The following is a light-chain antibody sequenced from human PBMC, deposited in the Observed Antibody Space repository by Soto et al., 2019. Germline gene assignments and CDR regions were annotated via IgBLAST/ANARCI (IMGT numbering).Light chain of an antibody. J-gene: IGLJ1*01. CDR1: SSDVGGYNY. Sequence: QSVLTQPASVSGSPGQSITISCTGTSSDVGGYNYVSWYQQHPGKAPKLMIYEVSNRPSGVSNRFSGSKSGSTASLTISGLQAEDEADYYCSSYTSSSRYVFGTRTKVTAL. CDR2: EVS. V-gene: IGLV2-14*01. CDR3: SSYTSSSRYV.